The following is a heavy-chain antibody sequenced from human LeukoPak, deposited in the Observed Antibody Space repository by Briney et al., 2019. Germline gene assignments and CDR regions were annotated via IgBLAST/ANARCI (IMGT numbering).Heavy chain of an antibody. J-gene: IGHJ4*02. CDR2: ISGSGGST. CDR3: AKRDWNDFDFDY. Sequence: GGSLRLSCAASGFTVDSNYMSWVRQAPGKGLEWVSAISGSGGSTYYADSVKGRFTISRDNSKNTLYLQMNSLRAEDTAVYYCAKRDWNDFDFDYWGQGTLVTVSS. V-gene: IGHV3-23*01. CDR1: GFTVDSNY. D-gene: IGHD1-1*01.